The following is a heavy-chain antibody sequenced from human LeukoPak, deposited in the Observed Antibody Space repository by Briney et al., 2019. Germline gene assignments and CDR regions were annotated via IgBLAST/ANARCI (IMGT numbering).Heavy chain of an antibody. J-gene: IGHJ4*02. CDR1: GGSINSSSYY. D-gene: IGHD5-12*01. Sequence: SETLSLTCTVSGGSINSSSYYWGWIRQPPGKGLEWIGEINHSGSTNYNPSLKSRVTISVDTSKNQFSPKLSSVTAADTAVYYCARTYSGYDYGLPNFDYWGQGTLVTVSS. CDR2: INHSGST. CDR3: ARTYSGYDYGLPNFDY. V-gene: IGHV4-39*07.